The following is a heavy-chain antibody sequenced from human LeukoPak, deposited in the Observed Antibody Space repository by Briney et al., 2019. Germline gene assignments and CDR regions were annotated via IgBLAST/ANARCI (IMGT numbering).Heavy chain of an antibody. D-gene: IGHD3-22*01. CDR3: ARMPYYDSSGYYYDLVYFQH. V-gene: IGHV3-7*01. CDR2: IKQDGSEK. CDR1: GFTFSNYA. Sequence: GGSLRLSCATSGFTFSNYAMSWVRQAPGKGLEWVANIKQDGSEKYYVDSVKGRFTISRDNAKNSLYLQMNSLRAEDTAVYYCARMPYYDSSGYYYDLVYFQHWGQGTLVTVSS. J-gene: IGHJ1*01.